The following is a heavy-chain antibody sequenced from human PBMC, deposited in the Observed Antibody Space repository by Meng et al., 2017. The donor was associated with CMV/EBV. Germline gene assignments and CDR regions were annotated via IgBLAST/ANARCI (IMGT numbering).Heavy chain of an antibody. V-gene: IGHV4-34*01. CDR1: GGSFSSYY. J-gene: IGHJ6*02. D-gene: IGHD2-2*01. Sequence: SQTRSLTGAVYGGSFSSYYWSWIRQPPGKGLEWIGEINHSGSTNYNPSLKSRVTISVDTSKNQFSLKLSSVTAADTAVYYCARGRYCSSTSCTYYYYGMDVWGQGTTVTVSS. CDR3: ARGRYCSSTSCTYYYYGMDV. CDR2: INHSGST.